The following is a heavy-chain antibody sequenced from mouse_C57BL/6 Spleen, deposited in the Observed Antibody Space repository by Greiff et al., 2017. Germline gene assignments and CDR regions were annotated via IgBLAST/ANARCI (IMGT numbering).Heavy chain of an antibody. Sequence: EVKLVESGGDLVKPGGSLKLSCAASGFTFSSYGMSWVRQTPDKRLEWVATLSSGGSYTYYPDSVKGRFTISRDNAKNTLYLQMSSLKSEDTAMYYCARHGITTVVANFDYWGQGTTLTVSS. D-gene: IGHD1-1*01. CDR1: GFTFSSYG. CDR3: ARHGITTVVANFDY. V-gene: IGHV5-6*01. J-gene: IGHJ2*01. CDR2: LSSGGSYT.